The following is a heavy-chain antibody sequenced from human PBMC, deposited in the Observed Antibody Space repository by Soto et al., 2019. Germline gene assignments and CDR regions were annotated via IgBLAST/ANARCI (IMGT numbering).Heavy chain of an antibody. Sequence: PGXSLRLSWAAAGFSFSSYALSWVRQALVEGLGWVSAISGSGGSTSYADAVKGRFTISRDNAKNTLDLQMHGLRAEDMAVYYCARSVRSGSFPYYYYAMDVWGQGTTVTVSS. D-gene: IGHD3-10*01. CDR3: ARSVRSGSFPYYYYAMDV. CDR2: ISGSGGST. J-gene: IGHJ6*02. V-gene: IGHV3-23*01. CDR1: GFSFSSYA.